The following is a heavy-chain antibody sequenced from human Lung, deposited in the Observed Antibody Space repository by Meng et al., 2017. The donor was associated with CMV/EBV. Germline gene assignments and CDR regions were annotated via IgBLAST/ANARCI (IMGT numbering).Heavy chain of an antibody. J-gene: IGHJ6*02. CDR3: SRWSLVHYNMDV. CDR2: IYYSGST. D-gene: IGHD3-16*01. Sequence: SEILSLTCTVTGGSISSDDHYWSWIRQTTGKGLEWIGYIYYSGSTYYIPSLKSRVIMSVDTSKNHFSLNLTSVTAADTAVYYCSRWSLVHYNMDVWGQGTAVTVSS. CDR1: GGSISSDDHY. V-gene: IGHV4-30-4*01.